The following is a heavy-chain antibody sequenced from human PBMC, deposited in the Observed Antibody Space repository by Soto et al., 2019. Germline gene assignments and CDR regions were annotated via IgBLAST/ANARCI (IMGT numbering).Heavy chain of an antibody. D-gene: IGHD6-13*01. Sequence: QVQLQESGPGLVKPSETLSLTCTVSGDSLSSYYWGWIRQPPGKGLEWIGYIYYTGTTNYNPPLKSGVTMSVDQSMNQFSMKLSSVTAADTAAYYCARGFLYSNRGPVWFDPWGQGTLVTVSS. CDR1: GDSLSSYY. V-gene: IGHV4-59*08. CDR3: ARGFLYSNRGPVWFDP. J-gene: IGHJ5*02. CDR2: IYYTGTT.